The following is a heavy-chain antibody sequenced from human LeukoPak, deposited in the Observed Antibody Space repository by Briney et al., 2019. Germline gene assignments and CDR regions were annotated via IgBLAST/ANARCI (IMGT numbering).Heavy chain of an antibody. CDR1: VGSVSSYY. Sequence: SPSETLSLTCSVAVGSVSSYYWSWSRQSPGKGLEWIGYIHNSGKTNYNPSLKSRVTGFVDTSKNQVSLRLSSVTAADTAVYYCARHGTISSASYFDYWGQGALVTVSS. J-gene: IGHJ4*02. CDR3: ARHGTISSASYFDY. D-gene: IGHD1/OR15-1a*01. V-gene: IGHV4-59*08. CDR2: IHNSGKT.